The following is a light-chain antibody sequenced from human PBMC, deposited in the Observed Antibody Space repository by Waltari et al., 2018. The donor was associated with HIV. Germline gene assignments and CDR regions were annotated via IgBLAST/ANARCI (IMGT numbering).Light chain of an antibody. J-gene: IGLJ3*02. CDR2: DDS. CDR3: QVWDSSSDHWV. CDR1: NIETKS. Sequence: SYVLTQPPSVSVAPGQTARISCGGNNIETKSVHWYHQKPGQAPVLVVYDDSDRPSGIPERFSVSNSGNTATLTISRVEAGDEADYYWQVWDSSSDHWVFGGGTKLTVL. V-gene: IGLV3-21*02.